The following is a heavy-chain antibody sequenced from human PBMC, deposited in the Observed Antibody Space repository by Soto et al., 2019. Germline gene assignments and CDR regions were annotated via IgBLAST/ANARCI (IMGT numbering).Heavy chain of an antibody. CDR2: VFHTGRT. J-gene: IGHJ4*01. CDR3: AKTTAGRRYFDP. CDR1: GESLSGGVDY. D-gene: IGHD4-17*01. Sequence: QVLLQESGPGLLKPSQTLSLTCTVSGESLSGGVDYWSWIRQSSGGGLEWIGYVFHTGRTSYNPSLKSRVTISADTSKNQFSLRLTSLTAADTAVYYCAKTTAGRRYFDPWGHGSPVTVSS. V-gene: IGHV4-31*03.